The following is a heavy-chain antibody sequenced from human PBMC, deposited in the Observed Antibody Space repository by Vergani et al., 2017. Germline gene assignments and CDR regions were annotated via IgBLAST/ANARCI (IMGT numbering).Heavy chain of an antibody. D-gene: IGHD3-9*01. CDR3: ANQYFVAGNYLFDY. J-gene: IGHJ4*02. CDR1: GFALNRHA. V-gene: IGHV3-23*04. CDR2: ISGSGVSA. Sequence: VQLVESGGGVVQPGTSLRLSCVFSGFALNRHAMYWVRQAPGKGLEWVSGISGSGVSAYYTDSVKGRFTISRDNSKNMLFLQMNNLRTEDTAIYYCANQYFVAGNYLFDYWGQGTLVTVSS.